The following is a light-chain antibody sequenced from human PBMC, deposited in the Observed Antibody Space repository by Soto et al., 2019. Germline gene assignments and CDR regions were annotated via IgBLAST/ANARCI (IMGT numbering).Light chain of an antibody. CDR2: AAS. CDR1: QGISTY. V-gene: IGKV1-39*01. J-gene: IGKJ2*01. CDR3: QQAYITPYT. Sequence: DIQVTQSPVSLSASVGDRVTITCRTSQGISTYLNWYQKKAGDAPRLLISAASDLENGVPSRFSGSGSGADFTLTIASLRPEDFASYYCQQAYITPYTFGQGTILEI.